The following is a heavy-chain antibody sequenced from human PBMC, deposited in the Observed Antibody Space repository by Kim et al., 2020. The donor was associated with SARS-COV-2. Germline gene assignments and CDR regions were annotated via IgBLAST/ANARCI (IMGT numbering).Heavy chain of an antibody. J-gene: IGHJ4*02. D-gene: IGHD3-10*01. V-gene: IGHV3-7*01. CDR3: ARDHRSSDYYGSGPELYFDY. Sequence: GGSLRLSCAAYGFTFSSYWMSWVRQAPGKGLEWVANIKQDGSEKYYVDSVKGRFTISRDNAKNSLYLQMNSLRAEDTAVYYCARDHRSSDYYGSGPELYFDYWGQGTLVTVSS. CDR1: GFTFSSYW. CDR2: IKQDGSEK.